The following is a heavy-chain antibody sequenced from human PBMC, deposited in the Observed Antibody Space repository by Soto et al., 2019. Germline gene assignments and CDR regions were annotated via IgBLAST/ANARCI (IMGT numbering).Heavy chain of an antibody. V-gene: IGHV1-2*02. Sequence: ASVKVSCKASVYTFTDYYMHWVRQAPGQGLEWMGWINPNSGGTNYAQKFQGRVTMTRDTSISTAYMELSRLRSDDTAMYYCARKLELRGSYYYYYDMDVWGQGTTVTVSS. J-gene: IGHJ6*02. CDR1: VYTFTDYY. D-gene: IGHD1-7*01. CDR2: INPNSGGT. CDR3: ARKLELRGSYYYYYDMDV.